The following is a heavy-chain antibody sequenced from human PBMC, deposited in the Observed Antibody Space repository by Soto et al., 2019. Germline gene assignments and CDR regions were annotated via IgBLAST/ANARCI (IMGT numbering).Heavy chain of an antibody. Sequence: GASVKVSCKASGYTFTGYYMHWVRQAPGQGLEWMGWINPNSGGTNYAQKFQGRVTMTRDTSISTAYMELSRLRSDDTAVYYCARVYDYALRYYYYGMDVWGQGTTVTVPS. D-gene: IGHD3-16*01. V-gene: IGHV1-2*02. CDR3: ARVYDYALRYYYYGMDV. CDR2: INPNSGGT. J-gene: IGHJ6*02. CDR1: GYTFTGYY.